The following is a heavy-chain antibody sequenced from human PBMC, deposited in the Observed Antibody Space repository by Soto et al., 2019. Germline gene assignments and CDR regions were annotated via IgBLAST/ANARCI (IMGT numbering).Heavy chain of an antibody. CDR2: IYPGDSDT. V-gene: IGHV5-51*01. D-gene: IGHD7-27*01. Sequence: GESLKISCKGSGYSFTSYWIGWVRQMPGKGLEWMGIIYPGDSDTRYSPSFQGQVTISADKSISTLYLQVDSLRPEDAAVYYCARDPKTSGGQHWAFNYFDSWGQGTLVTVSS. CDR3: ARDPKTSGGQHWAFNYFDS. J-gene: IGHJ4*02. CDR1: GYSFTSYW.